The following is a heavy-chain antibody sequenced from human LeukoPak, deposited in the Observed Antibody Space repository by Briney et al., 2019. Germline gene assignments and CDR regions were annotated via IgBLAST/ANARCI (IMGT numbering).Heavy chain of an antibody. CDR2: IKEDGSEK. Sequence: GGSLRLSCAASGFTFSNYWMNWVRQAPGKGLEWVANIKEDGSEKYYVDSVKGRFTISRDNAKNSLYLQMSSLRAEDTAVYYCARGMTRADYWGQGTLVTVSS. D-gene: IGHD2-21*02. CDR3: ARGMTRADY. V-gene: IGHV3-7*01. CDR1: GFTFSNYW. J-gene: IGHJ4*02.